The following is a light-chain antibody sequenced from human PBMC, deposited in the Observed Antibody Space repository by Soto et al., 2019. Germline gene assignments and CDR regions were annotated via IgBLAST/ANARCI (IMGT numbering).Light chain of an antibody. CDR3: QAWDSSTAA. Sequence: SYELTQPPSVSVSPGQTASITCSGDKLGDKYACWYQQKPGQSPVLVIYQDSKRPSGIPERFSGSNSGNTATLTISGIQAMDEADYYCQAWDSSTAAFGGGTKVTVL. V-gene: IGLV3-1*01. CDR1: KLGDKY. J-gene: IGLJ2*01. CDR2: QDS.